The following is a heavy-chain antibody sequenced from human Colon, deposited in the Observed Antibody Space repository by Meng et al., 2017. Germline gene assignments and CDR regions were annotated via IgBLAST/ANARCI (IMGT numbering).Heavy chain of an antibody. Sequence: QGERQESGPRLVKPSQTLSLTCTVSGGSISSGGLYWSWIRQHPGKGLEWIGYIYYSGSTYYNPSLRSRVAISIDTSKNQFSLKLTSVTAADTAVYFCARTNYGDYNWFDPWGQGTLVTVSS. D-gene: IGHD4-17*01. V-gene: IGHV4-31*03. CDR3: ARTNYGDYNWFDP. J-gene: IGHJ5*02. CDR1: GGSISSGGLY. CDR2: IYYSGST.